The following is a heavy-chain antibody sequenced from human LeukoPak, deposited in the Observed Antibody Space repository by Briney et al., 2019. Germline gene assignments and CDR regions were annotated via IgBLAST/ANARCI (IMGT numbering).Heavy chain of an antibody. Sequence: SETLSLTCAVYGGSFSGYYWSWIRQPPGKGLEWIGEINHSGSTNYNPPLKSRVTISVDTSKNQFSPKLSSVTAADTAVYYCASEGDTAMVKRYFDYWGQGTLVTVSS. CDR1: GGSFSGYY. D-gene: IGHD5-18*01. V-gene: IGHV4-34*01. CDR3: ASEGDTAMVKRYFDY. CDR2: INHSGST. J-gene: IGHJ4*02.